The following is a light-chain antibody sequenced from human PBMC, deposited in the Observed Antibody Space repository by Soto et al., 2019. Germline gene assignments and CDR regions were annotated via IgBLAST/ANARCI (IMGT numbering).Light chain of an antibody. V-gene: IGKV1-33*01. Sequence: DIQMTQSASSLSAAVGDRVTITCQTSQVITEYLNWYQQKPGKAPKIVIYDISTLEIGVPSRFSGGGSGTKFTFTITGLQPEDIATYYCQQYENLPYTFGQGTKLEI. J-gene: IGKJ2*01. CDR1: QVITEY. CDR3: QQYENLPYT. CDR2: DIS.